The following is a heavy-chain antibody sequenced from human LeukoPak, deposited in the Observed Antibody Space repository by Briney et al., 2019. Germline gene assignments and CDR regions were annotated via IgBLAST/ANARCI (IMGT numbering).Heavy chain of an antibody. CDR2: IKQDGSEK. Sequence: PGGSLRLSCAASGFTFSSYWTSWVRQAPGKGLEWVANIKQDGSEKYYVDSVKGRFTISRDNSKNTLYLQMNSLRAEDTAVYYCAKDRGYSYNYFDYWGQGTLVTVSS. CDR1: GFTFSSYW. J-gene: IGHJ4*02. V-gene: IGHV3-7*03. CDR3: AKDRGYSYNYFDY. D-gene: IGHD5-12*01.